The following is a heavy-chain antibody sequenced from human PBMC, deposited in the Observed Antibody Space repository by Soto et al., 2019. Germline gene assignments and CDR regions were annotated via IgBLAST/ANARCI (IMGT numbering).Heavy chain of an antibody. D-gene: IGHD3-10*01. V-gene: IGHV3-15*01. CDR1: GFSINYTW. Sequence: DLEESGGGLVMPGGSLRLSCAASGFSINYTWMSWVRQAPGTGLEWVGRTKSKIDGGTTDYAAPVKGRFTISRDDSKNTVYLQMNSLKIEDTAVYYCVTDGGTVVRGTFDYWGQGTPVTVS. CDR2: TKSKIDGGTT. CDR3: VTDGGTVVRGTFDY. J-gene: IGHJ4*02.